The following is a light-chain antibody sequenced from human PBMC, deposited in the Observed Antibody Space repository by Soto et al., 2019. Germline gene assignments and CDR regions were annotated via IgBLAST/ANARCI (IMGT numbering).Light chain of an antibody. Sequence: EILMTQSPATLFVAPGDRAILSCRAGQGVTTNFAWYQQKSGQSPRLLIYDVSHRATGVPARFSGTGSETDFTLTISGLQSEDSAVYFCQQYNNWPFSFGQGTKVDIK. CDR1: QGVTTN. J-gene: IGKJ1*01. CDR2: DVS. CDR3: QQYNNWPFS. V-gene: IGKV3-15*01.